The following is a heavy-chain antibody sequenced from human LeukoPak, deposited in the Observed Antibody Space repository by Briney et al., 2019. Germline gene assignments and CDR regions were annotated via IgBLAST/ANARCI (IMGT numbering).Heavy chain of an antibody. CDR1: GFTFDDYA. V-gene: IGHV3-53*01. J-gene: IGHJ4*02. CDR3: ARDVYFDY. Sequence: GGSLRLSCAASGFTFDDYAMHWVRQAPGKGLEWVSLIYSGGSTYYADSVKGRFTISRDNSKNTLYLQMNSLRAEDTAVYYCARDVYFDYWGQGTLVTVSS. CDR2: IYSGGST.